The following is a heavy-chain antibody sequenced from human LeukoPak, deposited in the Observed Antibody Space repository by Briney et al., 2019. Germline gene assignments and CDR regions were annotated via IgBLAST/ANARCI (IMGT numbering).Heavy chain of an antibody. CDR3: ARELNVVGPDY. CDR1: GYTFTSYY. Sequence: ASVKVSCKASGYTFTSYYMHWVRQAPGQGLEWMGIINPSGGSTSYAQKFQGRVTMTRDMSTSTVYMELSSLRSEDTAAYYCARELNVVGPDYWGQGTLVTVSS. V-gene: IGHV1-46*01. J-gene: IGHJ4*02. D-gene: IGHD2-21*01. CDR2: INPSGGST.